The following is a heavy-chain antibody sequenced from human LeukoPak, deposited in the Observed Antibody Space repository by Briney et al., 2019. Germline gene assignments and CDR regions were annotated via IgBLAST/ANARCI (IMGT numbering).Heavy chain of an antibody. CDR3: ARGGDDYSAFDI. D-gene: IGHD4-11*01. CDR1: GYSISSGYY. Sequence: SETLSLTCTVSGYSISSGYYWGWIRQPPGKGLEWIGNIYHSGSTFCNPSLESRLTISVDTSKNQFSLKVNSVTAADTAVYYCARGGDDYSAFDIWGQGTMVTVSS. V-gene: IGHV4-38-2*02. CDR2: IYHSGST. J-gene: IGHJ3*02.